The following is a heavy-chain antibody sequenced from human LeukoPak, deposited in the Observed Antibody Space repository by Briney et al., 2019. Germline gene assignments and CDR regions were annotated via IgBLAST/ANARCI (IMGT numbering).Heavy chain of an antibody. J-gene: IGHJ4*02. D-gene: IGHD2-21*02. CDR2: VRHHEDSE. CDR3: ANESNGDYHSGGLDY. CDR1: GLPLNIYG. Sequence: PGGPLTLPCAASGLPLNIYGMHWLRHAPGRALEWVAYVRHHEDSEHYAAPVKRRLTIYKDTSKKTLFLHMKSVEVEDTAVYSCANESNGDYHSGGLDYWGLGTQVTVSS. V-gene: IGHV3-30*02.